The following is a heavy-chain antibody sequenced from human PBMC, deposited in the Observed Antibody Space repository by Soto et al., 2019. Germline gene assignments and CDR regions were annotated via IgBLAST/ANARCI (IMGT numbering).Heavy chain of an antibody. CDR2: VNPNTGNT. Sequence: QVQLVQSGAEVKKPGASVKVSCTGSGYTFRSYDIHWVRQATGQGLEWMGWVNPNTGNTGYAQKCQGRVTMTRDMSKSSAYMEVNSLTSEDTAIYYCARAYGAGSFVFWGQGTLVSVSS. CDR3: ARAYGAGSFVF. J-gene: IGHJ4*02. V-gene: IGHV1-8*01. CDR1: GYTFRSYD. D-gene: IGHD3-10*01.